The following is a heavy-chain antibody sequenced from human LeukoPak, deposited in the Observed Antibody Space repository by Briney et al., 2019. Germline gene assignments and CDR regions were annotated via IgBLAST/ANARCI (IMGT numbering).Heavy chain of an antibody. D-gene: IGHD3-10*01. CDR1: GLTFSSYG. CDR3: ANTHYFGSGTYPFDH. Sequence: TGGSLRLSCAVSGLTFSSYGMSWVRQAPGKGLEWVSAISGSGDSTYYADSVKGRFTVSRDNSKNTLYLQMNSLRADDTAVYYCANTHYFGSGTYPFDHWGQGTLVTVSS. J-gene: IGHJ4*02. V-gene: IGHV3-23*01. CDR2: ISGSGDST.